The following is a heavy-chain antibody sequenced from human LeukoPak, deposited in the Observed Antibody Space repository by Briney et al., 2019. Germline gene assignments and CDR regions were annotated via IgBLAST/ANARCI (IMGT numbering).Heavy chain of an antibody. CDR3: ARGRIYYDSRWWFDP. CDR1: GYTFTSYG. D-gene: IGHD3-22*01. J-gene: IGHJ5*02. CDR2: ISAYNGNT. V-gene: IGHV1-18*01. Sequence: GASVKVSFKASGYTFTSYGISWVRPAPGQGLEWMGWISAYNGNTNYSQKLQGRVTMTTDTSTSTAYMELRSLRSDDTAVYYCARGRIYYDSRWWFDPWGQGTLVTVSS.